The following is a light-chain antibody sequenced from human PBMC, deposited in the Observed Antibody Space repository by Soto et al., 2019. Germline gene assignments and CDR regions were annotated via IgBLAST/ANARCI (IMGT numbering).Light chain of an antibody. V-gene: IGKV3-20*01. CDR1: QSVSSSF. CDR2: GAS. J-gene: IGKJ1*01. CDR3: QQYGNSPT. Sequence: EIVLTQSPGTLSSSPGERATLSCRATQSVSSSFLAWYQQKPGQAPRLLIFGASSRAPGIPDRFSGSGSGTDFTLTISILEAEDFAVYYCQQYGNSPTFGQVTKVEMK.